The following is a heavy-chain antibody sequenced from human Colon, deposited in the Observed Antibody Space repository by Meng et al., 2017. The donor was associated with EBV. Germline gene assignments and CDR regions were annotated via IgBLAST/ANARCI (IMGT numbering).Heavy chain of an antibody. CDR2: IHHSGSA. Sequence: GHPEAAGPGLGDPAQTLSLTCTVAGGSMSSGNYYWSWIRQPPGKGLEWIGYIHHSGSAYYNPSLKSRVSISVDTSKNQFSLNLNSMTAADTAVYYCASFDHIPRRNYFDYWGQGTLVTVSS. CDR1: GGSMSSGNYY. V-gene: IGHV4-30-4*01. J-gene: IGHJ4*02. CDR3: ASFDHIPRRNYFDY. D-gene: IGHD2-21*01.